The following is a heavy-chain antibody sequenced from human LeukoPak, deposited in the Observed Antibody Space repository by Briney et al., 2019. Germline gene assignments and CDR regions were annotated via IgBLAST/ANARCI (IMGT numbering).Heavy chain of an antibody. J-gene: IGHJ4*02. V-gene: IGHV3-66*01. CDR2: IYSGGST. CDR3: ARVGEKAFHLWPEIDY. CDR1: EFSVGSNY. Sequence: AGGSLRLSCAASEFSVGSNYMTWVRQAPGKGLEWVSLIYSGGSTYYADSVKGRFTISRDNAKNSLYLQMNSLRAEDTAVYYCARVGEKAFHLWPEIDYWGQGTLVTVSS. D-gene: IGHD5-24*01.